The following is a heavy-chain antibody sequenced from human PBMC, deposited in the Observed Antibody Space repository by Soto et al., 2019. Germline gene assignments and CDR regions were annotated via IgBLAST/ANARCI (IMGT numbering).Heavy chain of an antibody. D-gene: IGHD6-13*01. CDR3: AKDQGIAASHGID. V-gene: IGHV3-30*18. CDR1: GFTFNNYG. CDR2: ISSDGGDK. Sequence: QVQLVESGGGVVQPGTSPRLSCAASGFTFNNYGMHWVRQAPGTGLEWVATISSDGGDKYYADSVKGRLTISRDNSKNTVYLQMHSLRAEDTAVYYCAKDQGIAASHGIDWGQGTMVTVSS. J-gene: IGHJ3*01.